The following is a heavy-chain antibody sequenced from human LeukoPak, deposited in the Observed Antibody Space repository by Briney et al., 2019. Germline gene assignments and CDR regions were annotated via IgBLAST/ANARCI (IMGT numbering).Heavy chain of an antibody. CDR1: GFTFSSYG. CDR3: AKEFDY. V-gene: IGHV3-30*18. Sequence: GGSLRLSCAASGFTFSSYGMHWVRQAPGKGLEWVAVISYDGSNKYYANSVKGRFTISRDNSKNTLYLQMNSLRAEDTAVYYCAKEFDYWGQGTLVTVSS. CDR2: ISYDGSNK. J-gene: IGHJ4*02.